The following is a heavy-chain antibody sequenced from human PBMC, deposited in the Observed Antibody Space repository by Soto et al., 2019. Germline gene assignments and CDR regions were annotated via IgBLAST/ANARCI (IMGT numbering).Heavy chain of an antibody. Sequence: EVQLLESGGGLVQPGGSLRLSCAASGFTFSSYAMSWVRQAPGKGLEWVSGISGSGGSTYYADSVKGRFTISRDNSKNTLYLQMNSLRAEDTAVYYCAKGTVREVVAAMVDYWGQGTLVTVSS. CDR3: AKGTVREVVAAMVDY. CDR2: ISGSGGST. J-gene: IGHJ4*02. V-gene: IGHV3-23*01. CDR1: GFTFSSYA. D-gene: IGHD2-15*01.